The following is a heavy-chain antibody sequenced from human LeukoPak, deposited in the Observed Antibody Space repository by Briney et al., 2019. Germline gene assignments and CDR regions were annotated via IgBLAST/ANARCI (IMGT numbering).Heavy chain of an antibody. CDR1: GYSFSTYW. D-gene: IGHD3-10*01. V-gene: IGHV5-10-1*01. J-gene: IGHJ6*01. Sequence: GESLKISCKGSGYSFSTYWINWVRQTPGKGPEWMGRINYSDSYTKYSPSFQGHVTISTDKSINTDHLQWSSLKASDTATYYCARGSGSAGYYGMDVWGKGTTVTVSS. CDR2: INYSDSYT. CDR3: ARGSGSAGYYGMDV.